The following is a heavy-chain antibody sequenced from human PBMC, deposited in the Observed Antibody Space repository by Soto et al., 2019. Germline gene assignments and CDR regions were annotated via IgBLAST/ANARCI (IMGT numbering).Heavy chain of an antibody. CDR2: IYHSGST. V-gene: IGHV4-59*08. D-gene: IGHD3-22*01. CDR1: GGSISSYY. J-gene: IGHJ6*02. Sequence: PSETLSLTCTVSGGSISSYYWSWIRQPPGKGLEWIGHIYHSGSTHYNPSLESRVTMSVDRSKNQFSLKLSSVTAADTAVYYCARPIVVAPVYYAIDVWGQGTTVTVSS. CDR3: ARPIVVAPVYYAIDV.